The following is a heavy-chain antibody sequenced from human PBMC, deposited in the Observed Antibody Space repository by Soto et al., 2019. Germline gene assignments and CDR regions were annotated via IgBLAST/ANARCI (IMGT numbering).Heavy chain of an antibody. D-gene: IGHD3-16*01. Sequence: QVQLQESGPGLVKPSQTLSLICTVSGGSISSGDYYWSWIRQPPGKGLEGIAYIYYTGSTYYNPSLKSRVTISVDTSKNQFSLKLSSVTAADTAVYYCARGLHSGDAFDYWGQGTLVTVSS. CDR3: ARGLHSGDAFDY. CDR2: IYYTGST. J-gene: IGHJ4*02. V-gene: IGHV4-30-4*01. CDR1: GGSISSGDYY.